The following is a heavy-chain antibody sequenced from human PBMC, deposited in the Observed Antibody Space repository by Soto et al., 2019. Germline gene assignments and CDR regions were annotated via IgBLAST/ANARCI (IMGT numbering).Heavy chain of an antibody. Sequence: SETLSLTCTVSGGSISGNYNSWSWIRQPPGKGLEWIGYIYHSGSTYYNPSLKSRVTISVDRSKNQFSLKLSSVTAADTAVYYCARVPGPWGQGTLVTVSS. CDR2: IYHSGST. V-gene: IGHV4-30-2*01. CDR1: GGSISGNYNS. CDR3: ARVPGP. J-gene: IGHJ5*02.